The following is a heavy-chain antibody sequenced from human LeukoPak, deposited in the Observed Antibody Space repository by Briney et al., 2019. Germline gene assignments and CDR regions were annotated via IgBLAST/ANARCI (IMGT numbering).Heavy chain of an antibody. J-gene: IGHJ5*02. CDR1: GGSISSTLYY. CDR2: FYNSGST. V-gene: IGHV4-39*07. Sequence: SETLSLTCTVSGGSISSTLYYWGWIRQPPGKGLEWIGNFYNSGSTSFNPSLQSRVSISADTSNNQFSLKLTSVTAADTAVYYCARNGQSGFSFDPWGQGTLVTVSS. CDR3: ARNGQSGFSFDP. D-gene: IGHD2-8*01.